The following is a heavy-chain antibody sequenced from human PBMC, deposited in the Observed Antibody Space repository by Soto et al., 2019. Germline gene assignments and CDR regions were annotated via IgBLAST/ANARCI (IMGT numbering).Heavy chain of an antibody. J-gene: IGHJ3*02. CDR3: TTAALYYDSSPDAFDI. D-gene: IGHD3-22*01. Sequence: EVQLVESGGGLVKPGGSLRLSCAASGFTFSNAWMSWVRQAPGKGLEWVGRIKSKTDGGTTDYAAPVKGRFTISRDDSKNTLYLQMNSLKTEDTAVYCCTTAALYYDSSPDAFDIWGQGTMVTVSS. CDR1: GFTFSNAW. V-gene: IGHV3-15*01. CDR2: IKSKTDGGTT.